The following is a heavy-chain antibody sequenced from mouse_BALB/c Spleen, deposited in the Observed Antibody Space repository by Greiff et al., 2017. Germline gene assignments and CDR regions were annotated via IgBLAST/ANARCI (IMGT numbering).Heavy chain of an antibody. J-gene: IGHJ4*01. D-gene: IGHD3-1*01. V-gene: IGHV1S81*02. CDR3: ARKREGPPLGATFYAMDY. Sequence: QVQLQQPGAELVKPGASVKLSCKASGYTFTSYWMHWVKQRPGQGLEWIGEINPSNGRTNYNEKFKSKATLTVDKSSSTAYMQLSSLTSEDSAVYYCARKREGPPLGATFYAMDYWGQGTSVTVSS. CDR1: GYTFTSYW. CDR2: INPSNGRT.